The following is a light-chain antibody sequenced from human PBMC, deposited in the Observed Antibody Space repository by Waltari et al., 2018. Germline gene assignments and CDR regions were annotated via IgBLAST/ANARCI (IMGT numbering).Light chain of an antibody. CDR2: AAS. J-gene: IGKJ2*01. CDR1: QSISSY. Sequence: DIQMTQSPSSLSASVGDRVTIPCRASQSISSYLNWYQQKPEKAPKLLIYAASSLQSGVPSRFSGSGSGTDFTLTISSLQPEDFATYYCQQSYSTPRTFGQGTKLEIK. V-gene: IGKV1-39*01. CDR3: QQSYSTPRT.